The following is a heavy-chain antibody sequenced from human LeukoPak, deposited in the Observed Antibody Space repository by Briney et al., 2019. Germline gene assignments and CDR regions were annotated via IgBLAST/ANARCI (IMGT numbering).Heavy chain of an antibody. CDR3: ARHNGLLGVTELKFDY. CDR1: GGSISSYY. CDR2: IYYSGST. D-gene: IGHD3-3*01. J-gene: IGHJ4*02. V-gene: IGHV4-59*08. Sequence: SETLSLTCTVSGGSISSYYWSWIRQPPGKGLEWIGYIYYSGSTNYNPSLKSRVTISVDTSKNQFSLKLSSVTAADTAVYYCARHNGLLGVTELKFDYWGQGTLVTVSS.